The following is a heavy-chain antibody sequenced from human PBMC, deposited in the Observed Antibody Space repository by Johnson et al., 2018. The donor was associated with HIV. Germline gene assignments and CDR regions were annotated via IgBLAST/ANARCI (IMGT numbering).Heavy chain of an antibody. V-gene: IGHV3-30*02. Sequence: VQLVESGGGLVKREGSLRLSCAPSGFIFSSYGMHWVRQAPGKGLEWVAFIRYDGSNKYYADSVKGRFTISRDNSKRRLYLQMNSLGAGDTAVYYCAREGRGAPHDAFDIWGQGTMVTVSS. CDR2: IRYDGSNK. CDR1: GFIFSSYG. J-gene: IGHJ3*02. D-gene: IGHD2-15*01. CDR3: AREGRGAPHDAFDI.